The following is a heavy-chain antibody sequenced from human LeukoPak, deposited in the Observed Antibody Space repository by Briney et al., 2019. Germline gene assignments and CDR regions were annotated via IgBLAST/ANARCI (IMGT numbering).Heavy chain of an antibody. CDR1: GYTFTSYY. V-gene: IGHV1-2*02. D-gene: IGHD3-22*01. J-gene: IGHJ4*02. CDR2: INPNSGGT. Sequence: ASVKVSCKASGYTFTSYYMHWVRQAPGQGLEWMGWINPNSGGTNYAQKFQGRVTMTRDTSISTAHMELSSLRSEDTAVYYCASAYDSSGYGYWGQGTLVTVSS. CDR3: ASAYDSSGYGY.